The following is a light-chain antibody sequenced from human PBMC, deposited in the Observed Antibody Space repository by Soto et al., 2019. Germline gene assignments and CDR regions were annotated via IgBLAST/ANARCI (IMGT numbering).Light chain of an antibody. CDR3: QAYEYSLTASV. V-gene: IGLV1-40*01. CDR1: NSNLGAGYD. CDR2: GNR. Sequence: QSVLTQPPSVSGAPGQRVTISCTGNNSNLGAGYDVHWYQQLPGAAPKLVIFGNRNRPSGVPERFSGSKSGTSASLAITWLQAEDEADYYCQAYEYSLTASVFGGGTKLTVL. J-gene: IGLJ3*02.